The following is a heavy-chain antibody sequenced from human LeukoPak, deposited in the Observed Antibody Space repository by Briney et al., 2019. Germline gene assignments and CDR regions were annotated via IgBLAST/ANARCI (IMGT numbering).Heavy chain of an antibody. V-gene: IGHV3-64*02. CDR1: GFSFSSYT. CDR2: ITSNGGTS. J-gene: IGHJ3*02. CDR3: ARDIKGTTVTAGAFDI. D-gene: IGHD4-17*01. Sequence: GGSLRLSCAASGFSFSSYTMHWVRQAPGKGLEYVSAITSNGGTSYYAGSVKGRFTISRDNSKNTLYLQMGSLRAEDMAVYYCARDIKGTTVTAGAFDIWGQGTMVTVSS.